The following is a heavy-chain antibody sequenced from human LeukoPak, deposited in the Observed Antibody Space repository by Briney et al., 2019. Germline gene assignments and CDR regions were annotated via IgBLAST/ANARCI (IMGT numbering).Heavy chain of an antibody. CDR3: ARGATYYYDSSGYYFY. Sequence: GGSLRLSCAASGFTFSSYWMHWVRQAPGKGRVWVSRINSDGSSTSYADSVKGRFTISRDNAKNTLYLQMNSLRAEDTAVYYCARGATYYYDSSGYYFYWGQGTLVTVSS. D-gene: IGHD3-22*01. J-gene: IGHJ4*02. CDR2: INSDGSST. V-gene: IGHV3-74*01. CDR1: GFTFSSYW.